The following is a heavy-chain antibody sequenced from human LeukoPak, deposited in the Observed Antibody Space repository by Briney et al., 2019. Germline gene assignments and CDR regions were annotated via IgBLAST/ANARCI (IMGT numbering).Heavy chain of an antibody. CDR3: AREGYYDSSLPREDFDY. J-gene: IGHJ4*02. V-gene: IGHV3-23*01. CDR2: ISGSGGSI. Sequence: PGGSLRLSCAASGFTFSSYAMSWVRQAPGKGLEWVSAISGSGGSIYYADSVKGRFTISRDNSKNTLYLQMNSLRAEDTAVYYCAREGYYDSSLPREDFDYWGQGTLVTVSS. D-gene: IGHD3-22*01. CDR1: GFTFSSYA.